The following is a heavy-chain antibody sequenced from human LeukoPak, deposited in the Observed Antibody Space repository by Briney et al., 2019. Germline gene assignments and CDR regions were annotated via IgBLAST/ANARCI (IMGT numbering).Heavy chain of an antibody. CDR2: IYSGGNT. V-gene: IGHV3-53*01. CDR1: GFSVSSNY. Sequence: GGSLRLSCAASGFSVSSNYMSWVRQAPGKGLEWISIIYSGGNTYYAASVKGRFTISRDNSKNTLYLQMNSLRVEDTAVYYCARENYDILTGPYYYYYMDVWGKGTTVTISS. J-gene: IGHJ6*03. CDR3: ARENYDILTGPYYYYYMDV. D-gene: IGHD3-9*01.